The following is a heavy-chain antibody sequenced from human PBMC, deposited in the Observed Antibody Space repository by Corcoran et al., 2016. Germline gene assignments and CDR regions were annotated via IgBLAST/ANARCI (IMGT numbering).Heavy chain of an antibody. CDR2: IYSGGNT. Sequence: EVQLVESGGGLIQPGGSLRLSCAASGFTVSTNYMNWVRQAPGKGLEWVSIIYSGGNTDYADSVKGRFTISRDNSKNTLYLQMNSLRAEDTAVYYCARGLVTTNYYYYYGLDVWGQGTMVTVSS. CDR3: ARGLVTTNYYYYYGLDV. V-gene: IGHV3-53*01. D-gene: IGHD3-16*01. J-gene: IGHJ6*02. CDR1: GFTVSTNY.